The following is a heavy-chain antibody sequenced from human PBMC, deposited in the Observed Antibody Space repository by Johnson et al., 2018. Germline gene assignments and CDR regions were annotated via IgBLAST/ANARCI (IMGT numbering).Heavy chain of an antibody. V-gene: IGHV1-46*01. D-gene: IGHD1-26*01. CDR1: GYTFTYRY. J-gene: IGHJ3*02. Sequence: QVQLVQSGAEVKKTGSSVKVSCKASGYTFTYRYLHWVRQAPGQGLEWMGIINPSGGSTSYAQKFQGRVTMTRDTSTSTVYMELSSLRSEDPAVYYCARGPSGSYRTLDAFDIWGQGTMVTVSS. CDR3: ARGPSGSYRTLDAFDI. CDR2: INPSGGST.